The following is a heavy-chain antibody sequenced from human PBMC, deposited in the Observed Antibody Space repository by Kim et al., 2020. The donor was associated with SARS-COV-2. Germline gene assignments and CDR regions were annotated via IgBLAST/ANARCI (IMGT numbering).Heavy chain of an antibody. D-gene: IGHD3-22*01. J-gene: IGHJ4*02. CDR2: IYSGGST. Sequence: GGSLRLSCAASGFTVSSNYMSWVRQAPGKGLEWVSVIYSGGSTYYADSVKGRFTISRDNSKNTLYLQMNSLRAEDTAVYYCARGIYYDSSGPFDWWGQGTLVTVSS. CDR3: ARGIYYDSSGPFDW. V-gene: IGHV3-53*01. CDR1: GFTVSSNY.